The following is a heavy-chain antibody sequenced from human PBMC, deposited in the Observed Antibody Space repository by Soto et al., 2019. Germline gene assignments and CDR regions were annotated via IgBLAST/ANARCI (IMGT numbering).Heavy chain of an antibody. D-gene: IGHD3-3*01. Sequence: PSETLSLTCAVSGGYISGGYYSWSWIRQPPGKGLEWIGFIYNSGSTYYNSSLKSRVTISVDRSKNHFFLNLTSVTAADTAVYYCARAHDFWGGRQQPIDSLGQGTLVTVS. CDR1: GGYISGGYYS. J-gene: IGHJ4*02. CDR3: ARAHDFWGGRQQPIDS. CDR2: IYNSGST. V-gene: IGHV4-30-2*01.